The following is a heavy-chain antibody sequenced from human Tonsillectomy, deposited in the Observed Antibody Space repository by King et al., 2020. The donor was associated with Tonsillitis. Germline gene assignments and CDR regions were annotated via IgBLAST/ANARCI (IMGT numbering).Heavy chain of an antibody. CDR1: GGSISSGDYY. V-gene: IGHV4-30-4*01. D-gene: IGHD3-22*01. Sequence: QLQESGPGLVKPSQTLSLTCTVSGGSISSGDYYWSWIRQPPGKGLEWIGYIYYSGSTYYNPSLKGRVTISVDTSKNQFSLKLSSVTAADTAVYYCSRVSGICSGYYSCFDYWGQGTLVTVSS. CDR2: IYYSGST. J-gene: IGHJ4*02. CDR3: SRVSGICSGYYSCFDY.